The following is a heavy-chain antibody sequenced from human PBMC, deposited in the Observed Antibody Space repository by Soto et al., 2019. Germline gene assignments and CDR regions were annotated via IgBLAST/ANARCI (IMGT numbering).Heavy chain of an antibody. Sequence: RQAPGQGLEWMGGIIPIFGTANYAQKFQGRVTITADESTSTAYMELSSLRSEDTAVYYCARDNCSSTSCNNWFDPWGQGTLVTVSS. V-gene: IGHV1-69*01. D-gene: IGHD2-2*01. CDR2: IIPIFGTA. CDR3: ARDNCSSTSCNNWFDP. J-gene: IGHJ5*02.